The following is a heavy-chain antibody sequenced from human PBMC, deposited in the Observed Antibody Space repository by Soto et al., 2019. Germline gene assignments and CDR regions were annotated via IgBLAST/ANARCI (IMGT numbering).Heavy chain of an antibody. CDR2: IYWNDDK. J-gene: IGHJ5*02. CDR1: GFSLSTSGVG. D-gene: IGHD3-10*01. Sequence: QITLKESGPTLVKPTQTLTLTCTFSGFSLSTSGVGVGWIRQPPGKALEWLALIYWNDDKRYSPFLKSRLTNNKDTSKKQVVLTMTNMDPVNTATYYCAHVWFGEEGHNRFDPWGRETLVTVSS. V-gene: IGHV2-5*01. CDR3: AHVWFGEEGHNRFDP.